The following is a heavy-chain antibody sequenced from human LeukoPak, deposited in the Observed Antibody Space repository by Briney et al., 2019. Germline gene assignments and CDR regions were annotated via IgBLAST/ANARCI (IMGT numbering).Heavy chain of an antibody. CDR1: GYTFTGYY. D-gene: IGHD2-15*01. CDR3: AREGVVVAATGGFDY. CDR2: INPNSGGT. J-gene: IGHJ4*02. Sequence: ASVKVSCKASGYTFTGYYMHWVRQAPGQGLEWMGWINPNSGGTNYAQKFQGRVTMTRDTSISTAYMELSRLRSDDTAMYYCAREGVVVAATGGFDYWGQGTLVTVSS. V-gene: IGHV1-2*02.